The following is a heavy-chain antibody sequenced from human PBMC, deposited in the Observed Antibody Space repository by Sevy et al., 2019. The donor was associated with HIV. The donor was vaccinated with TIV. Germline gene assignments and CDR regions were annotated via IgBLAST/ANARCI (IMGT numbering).Heavy chain of an antibody. Sequence: SETLSLTCTVSGGSVSSGSYYWSWIRQPPGKGLEWIGYIYYSGSTNYNPSLKSRVTISVDTSKNQFSLKLGSVTAADTAVYYCARAKPSRIAAAGTGGYFDYWGQGTLVTVSS. J-gene: IGHJ4*02. V-gene: IGHV4-61*01. D-gene: IGHD6-13*01. CDR3: ARAKPSRIAAAGTGGYFDY. CDR1: GGSVSSGSYY. CDR2: IYYSGST.